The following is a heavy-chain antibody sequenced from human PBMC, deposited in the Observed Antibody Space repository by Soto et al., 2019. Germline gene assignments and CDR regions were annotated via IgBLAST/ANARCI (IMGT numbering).Heavy chain of an antibody. D-gene: IGHD1-26*01. CDR1: GGTFSSYT. V-gene: IGHV1-69*02. CDR2: IIPILGIA. CDR3: ASAPYIGSYYWSVDY. Sequence: QVQLVQSGAEVKKPGSSVKVSCKASGGTFSSYTISWVRQAPGQGLEWMGRIIPILGIANYAQKFQGSVTITADKSTSTAYMELSSLRSEDTAVYYCASAPYIGSYYWSVDYWGQGTLVTVS. J-gene: IGHJ4*02.